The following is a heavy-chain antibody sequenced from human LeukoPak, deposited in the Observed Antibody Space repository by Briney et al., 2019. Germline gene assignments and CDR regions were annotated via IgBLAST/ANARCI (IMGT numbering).Heavy chain of an antibody. J-gene: IGHJ4*02. V-gene: IGHV4-59*01. CDR3: ARDYYGSSGYYWVDY. CDR1: GGSISSYY. Sequence: PETLSLTCTVSGGSISSYYWGWIRQPPGKGLEWIGYIYYSGSTNYNPSLKSRVTISVDTSKNQFSLKLSSVTAADTAVYYCARDYYGSSGYYWVDYWGQGTLVTVSS. CDR2: IYYSGST. D-gene: IGHD3-22*01.